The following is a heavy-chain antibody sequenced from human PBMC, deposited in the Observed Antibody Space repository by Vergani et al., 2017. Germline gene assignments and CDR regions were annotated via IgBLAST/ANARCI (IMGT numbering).Heavy chain of an antibody. J-gene: IGHJ1*01. CDR1: GFIFSNAW. V-gene: IGHV3-15*01. CDR3: TTDLGYYDSSGYDYVYWAEYFQH. D-gene: IGHD3-22*01. CDR2: IKSKTDGGTT. Sequence: EVQLVESGGGLVKPGGSLRLSCAASGFIFSNAWMSWVRQAPGKGLEWVGRIKSKTDGGTTDYAAPVKGRFTISRDDSKNTLYLQMNSLKTEDTAVYYCTTDLGYYDSSGYDYVYWAEYFQHWGQGTLVTVSS.